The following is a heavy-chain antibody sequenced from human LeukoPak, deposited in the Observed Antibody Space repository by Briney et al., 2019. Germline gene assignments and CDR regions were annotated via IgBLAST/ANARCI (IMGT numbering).Heavy chain of an antibody. Sequence: GGSLRLSCVASGFTFGHYWMFWVRQAPGEGLVWLSHINPDGTTTDYVDSVKGRFTVSRDNAQNTLYLQMNSLRVDDTAVYYCTRGLRITGDQWGQGALVTVSS. CDR3: TRGLRITGDQ. D-gene: IGHD1-14*01. V-gene: IGHV3-74*01. CDR1: GFTFGHYW. J-gene: IGHJ5*02. CDR2: INPDGTTT.